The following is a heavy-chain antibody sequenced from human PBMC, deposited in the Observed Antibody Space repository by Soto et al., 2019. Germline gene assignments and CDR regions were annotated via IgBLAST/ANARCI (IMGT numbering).Heavy chain of an antibody. Sequence: EVQLVESGGGLVQPGGSLRLSCGASGFTFRTYWLSWVRQVPGKGLEWVANINQDGSEKNYVDSVKGRFTISRDNAKNSLYQQMSSLRAEDTALYYWARDGSTRWYSYDYHGMEVWCKVTKVTVPS. CDR3: ARDGSTRWYSYDYHGMEV. V-gene: IGHV3-7*05. D-gene: IGHD5-18*01. CDR1: GFTFRTYW. J-gene: IGHJ6*04. CDR2: INQDGSEK.